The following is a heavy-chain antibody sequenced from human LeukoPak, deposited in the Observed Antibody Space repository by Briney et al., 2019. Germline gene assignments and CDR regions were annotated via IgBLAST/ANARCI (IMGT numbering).Heavy chain of an antibody. V-gene: IGHV3-23*01. D-gene: IGHD3-10*01. CDR2: ISGSGGST. CDR3: AKGGPDYYGSGSYYSPYFDY. J-gene: IGHJ4*02. CDR1: GFTFSSYA. Sequence: GGSLRLSCAASGFTFSSYAMSWVRQAPGKGLEWVSAISGSGGSTYYADSVKGRFTISRDNSKNTLYLQMNSLRAEDTAVYYCAKGGPDYYGSGSYYSPYFDYWGQGTLVTVSS.